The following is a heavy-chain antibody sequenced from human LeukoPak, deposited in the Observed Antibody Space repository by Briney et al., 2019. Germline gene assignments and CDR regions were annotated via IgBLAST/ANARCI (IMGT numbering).Heavy chain of an antibody. Sequence: PGRSLRLSCAASGFTFDDYAMHWVRQAPGKGLEWVSGISWNSGSIGYADSVKGRFTISRDNAKNSLYLQMNSLRAEYTALYYCAKDQYYDILTGSSDAFDIWGQGTMVTVSS. J-gene: IGHJ3*02. D-gene: IGHD3-9*01. CDR2: ISWNSGSI. CDR3: AKDQYYDILTGSSDAFDI. V-gene: IGHV3-9*01. CDR1: GFTFDDYA.